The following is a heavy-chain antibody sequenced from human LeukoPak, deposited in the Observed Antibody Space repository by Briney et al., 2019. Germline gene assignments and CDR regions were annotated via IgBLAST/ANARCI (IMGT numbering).Heavy chain of an antibody. Sequence: SGTLSLTCAVSGYSISGGYYWGWIGQPPGKGLEWIGSIYHSGSTYYNPSLKSRVTISVDTSKNQFSLTLSSVTAAATAVYYCARRHPYPDYWGQGTLVTVSS. CDR2: IYHSGST. CDR1: GYSISGGYY. J-gene: IGHJ4*02. V-gene: IGHV4-38-2*01. CDR3: ARRHPYPDY.